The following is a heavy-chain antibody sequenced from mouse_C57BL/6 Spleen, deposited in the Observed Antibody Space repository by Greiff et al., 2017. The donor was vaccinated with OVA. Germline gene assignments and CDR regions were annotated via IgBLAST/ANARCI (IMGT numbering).Heavy chain of an antibody. CDR2: IDPSDSET. D-gene: IGHD2-3*01. J-gene: IGHJ2*01. Sequence: QVQLKQPGAELVRPGSSVKLSCKASGYTFTSYWMHWVKQRPIQGLEWIGNIDPSDSETHYNQKFKDKATLTVDKSSSTAYMQLSSLTSEDSAVYYCAREGYSHFDYWGQGTTLTVSS. CDR1: GYTFTSYW. V-gene: IGHV1-52*01. CDR3: AREGYSHFDY.